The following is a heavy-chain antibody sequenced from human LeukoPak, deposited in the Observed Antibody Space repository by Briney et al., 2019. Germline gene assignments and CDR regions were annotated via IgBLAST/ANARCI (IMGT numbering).Heavy chain of an antibody. V-gene: IGHV3-74*01. CDR2: INGDGSSS. CDR3: TRNPGMDV. Sequence: GGSLRLSCAASGFTFSTYWMHWVRQAPGKGLVWVSRINGDGSSSTYADSVKGRFTISRDNAKNTLYLQMNSLRTEDTAVYYCTRNPGMDVWGQGTTVTVFS. J-gene: IGHJ6*02. CDR1: GFTFSTYW.